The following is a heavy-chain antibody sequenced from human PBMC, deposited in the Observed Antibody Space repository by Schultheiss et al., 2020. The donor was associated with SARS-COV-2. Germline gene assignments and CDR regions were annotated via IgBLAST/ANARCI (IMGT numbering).Heavy chain of an antibody. D-gene: IGHD5-12*01. CDR2: ISWNSGSI. Sequence: GGSLRLSCAASGFTFDDYAMHWVRQAPGKGLEWVSGISWNSGSIGYADSVKGRFTISRDNSKNTLYLQMNNLRVEDTAVYYCARVRLPGPGYFDYWGQGTLVTVSS. V-gene: IGHV3-9*01. CDR1: GFTFDDYA. CDR3: ARVRLPGPGYFDY. J-gene: IGHJ4*02.